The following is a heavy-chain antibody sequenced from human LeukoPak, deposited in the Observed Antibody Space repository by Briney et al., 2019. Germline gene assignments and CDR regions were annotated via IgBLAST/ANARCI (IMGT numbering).Heavy chain of an antibody. CDR2: ISYDGSDK. CDR1: GFTFSSYA. J-gene: IGHJ4*02. V-gene: IGHV3-30-3*01. Sequence: PGGSLRLSCAASGFTFSSYAMHWVRQAPGKGLEWVAVISYDGSDKYYADSVKGRFTISRDNSKNTLYLQMNSLRAEDTAVYYCAREALTGDFFDYWGQGTLVTVSS. D-gene: IGHD7-27*01. CDR3: AREALTGDFFDY.